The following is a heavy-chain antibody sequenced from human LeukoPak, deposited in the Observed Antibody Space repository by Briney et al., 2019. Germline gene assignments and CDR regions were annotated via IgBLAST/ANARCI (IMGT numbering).Heavy chain of an antibody. Sequence: PSETLSLTCTVYGGSFSGYYWSWIRQPPGKGLEWIGEINHSGSTNYNPSLKSRVTISVDTSKNQFSLKLSSVTAADTAVYYCARRWVLRYFDFDYWGQGTLVTVSS. D-gene: IGHD3-9*01. J-gene: IGHJ4*02. V-gene: IGHV4-34*01. CDR2: INHSGST. CDR3: ARRWVLRYFDFDY. CDR1: GGSFSGYY.